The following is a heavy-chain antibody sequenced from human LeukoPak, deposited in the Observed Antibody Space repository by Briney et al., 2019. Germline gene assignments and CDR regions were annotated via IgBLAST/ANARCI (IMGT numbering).Heavy chain of an antibody. CDR3: ARDRLGVNDAFDI. CDR2: IYYSGST. V-gene: IGHV4-31*03. Sequence: SETLSLTCTVSGGSISSGGYYWSWIRQHPGKGLEWIGYIYYSGSTYYNPSLKGRVTISVDTSKNQFSLKPSSVTAADTAVYYCARDRLGVNDAFDIWGQGTMVTVSS. J-gene: IGHJ3*02. D-gene: IGHD3-10*01. CDR1: GGSISSGGYY.